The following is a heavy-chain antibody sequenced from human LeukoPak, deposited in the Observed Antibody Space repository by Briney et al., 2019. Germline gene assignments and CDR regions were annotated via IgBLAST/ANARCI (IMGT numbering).Heavy chain of an antibody. V-gene: IGHV1-18*01. CDR1: GYTFTSYD. J-gene: IGHJ4*02. CDR3: ARSYDSSGYASYGF. Sequence: ASVKVSCKASGYTFTSYDISRVRQAPGQGLEWMGWISGYNGNTNYSQKVQGRVTLTTDTSTSTAYMELRSLRSDDTAVYYCARSYDSSGYASYGFWGQGTLVTVSS. D-gene: IGHD3-22*01. CDR2: ISGYNGNT.